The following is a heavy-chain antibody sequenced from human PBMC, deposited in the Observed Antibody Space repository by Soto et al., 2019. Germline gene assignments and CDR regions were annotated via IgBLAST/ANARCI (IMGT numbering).Heavy chain of an antibody. CDR1: GYTFTSYG. Sequence: ASVQVSCKASGYTFTSYGSSWVRQALGQGLEWMGWISAYNGNTNYAQKLQGRVTMTTDTSTSTAYMELRRLRSDDTDVYYCASSTEKVAKGAFDIWGQGTMVTLSS. CDR3: ASSTEKVAKGAFDI. J-gene: IGHJ3*02. CDR2: ISAYNGNT. V-gene: IGHV1-18*01. D-gene: IGHD5-12*01.